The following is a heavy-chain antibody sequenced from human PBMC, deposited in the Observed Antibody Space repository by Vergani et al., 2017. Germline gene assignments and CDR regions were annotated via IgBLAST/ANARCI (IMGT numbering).Heavy chain of an antibody. CDR1: GYTFTSYG. Sequence: QVQLVQSGAEVKKPGASVKVSCKASGYTFTSYGISWVRQAPGQGLEWMGWISAYNGNTNYAQKLQGRVTMTTDTSTSTAYMELRRLRSDDTAVYFCARVCSSTSCYWDNWFDPWGQGTLVTVSS. V-gene: IGHV1-18*01. D-gene: IGHD2-2*01. J-gene: IGHJ5*02. CDR3: ARVCSSTSCYWDNWFDP. CDR2: ISAYNGNT.